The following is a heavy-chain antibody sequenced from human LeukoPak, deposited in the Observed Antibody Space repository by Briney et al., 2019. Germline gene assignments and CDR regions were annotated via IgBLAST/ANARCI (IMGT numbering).Heavy chain of an antibody. CDR3: ARGGQLWWFDY. CDR2: IYYSGST. D-gene: IGHD5-18*01. Sequence: SETLSLTCTVSGGSISSYYWSWIRQPPGKGLEWIGYIYYSGSTNYNPSLKSRVTISVDTSKNQFSLKLSSVTAADTAVYYCARGGQLWWFDYWGQGTLVTVSS. CDR1: GGSISSYY. J-gene: IGHJ4*02. V-gene: IGHV4-59*01.